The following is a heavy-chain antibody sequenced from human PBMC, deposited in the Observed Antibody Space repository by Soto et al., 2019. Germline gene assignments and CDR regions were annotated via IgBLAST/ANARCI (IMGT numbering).Heavy chain of an antibody. Sequence: QVQLQESGPGLVKPSETLSLTCTGSGGSLSCGGYYWSWIRQHPGKGLEWIGYIYYTGSTYYNPSLKGRVSMSVDTAKHQFSLKLSSVTAADTAIYYCASGVAAAGIGGFDPWGQGSRVTVPS. V-gene: IGHV4-31*03. CDR1: GGSLSCGGYY. CDR3: ASGVAAAGIGGFDP. D-gene: IGHD6-13*01. CDR2: IYYTGST. J-gene: IGHJ5*02.